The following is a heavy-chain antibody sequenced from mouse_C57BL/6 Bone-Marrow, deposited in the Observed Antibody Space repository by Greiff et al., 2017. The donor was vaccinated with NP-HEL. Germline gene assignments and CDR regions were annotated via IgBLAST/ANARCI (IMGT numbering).Heavy chain of an antibody. CDR3: ASTPFITTVVAPYAMDY. J-gene: IGHJ4*01. D-gene: IGHD1-1*01. CDR2: IDPEDGET. Sequence: VQLQQSGAELVKPGASVKLSCTASGFNIKDYYMHWVKQRTEQGLEWIGRIDPEDGETKYVPKFQGKATITADTSSNTAYLQLSSLTSEDTAVYYCASTPFITTVVAPYAMDYWGQGTSVTVSS. CDR1: GFNIKDYY. V-gene: IGHV14-2*01.